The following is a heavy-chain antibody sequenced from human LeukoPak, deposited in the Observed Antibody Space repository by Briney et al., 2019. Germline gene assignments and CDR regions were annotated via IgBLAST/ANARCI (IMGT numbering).Heavy chain of an antibody. D-gene: IGHD3-10*01. Sequence: GGSLRLSCSASGFTFSSYAMHWVRQAPGKGLEYVSAISSNGGSTYYADSVKGRFTISRDNSKNTLYLQVSSLRAEDTAVYYCVKARGYGSGRDYFDYWGQGTLVTVSS. J-gene: IGHJ4*02. CDR1: GFTFSSYA. CDR3: VKARGYGSGRDYFDY. V-gene: IGHV3-64D*06. CDR2: ISSNGGST.